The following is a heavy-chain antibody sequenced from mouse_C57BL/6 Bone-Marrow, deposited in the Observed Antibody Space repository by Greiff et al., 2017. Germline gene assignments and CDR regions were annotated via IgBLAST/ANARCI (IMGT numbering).Heavy chain of an antibody. Sequence: EVKVVESGGGLVKPGGSLKLSCAASGFTFSSYTMSWVRQTPEKRLEWVATISGGGGNTYYPDSVKGRFTISRDNAKNTLYLQMSSLRSEDTALYYCARHDYYGSSYCWYFEVWGTGTTVTVSS. CDR3: ARHDYYGSSYCWYFEV. V-gene: IGHV5-9*01. CDR2: ISGGGGNT. CDR1: GFTFSSYT. J-gene: IGHJ1*03. D-gene: IGHD1-1*01.